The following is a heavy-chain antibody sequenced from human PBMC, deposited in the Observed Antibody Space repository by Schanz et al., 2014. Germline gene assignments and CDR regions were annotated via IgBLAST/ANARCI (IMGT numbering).Heavy chain of an antibody. Sequence: EVQLLESGGGLVQPGGSLRLSCAASGFTFSDHYMDWVRQAPGKGLEWVSGFIVDSGNTYYAGSVKGRFSISRDYSKNTLYLQMSSLRAEDTAIYYCAKLSSSGRLAGYFDYWGQGALVTVSS. V-gene: IGHV3-23*01. D-gene: IGHD6-19*01. CDR1: GFTFSDHY. CDR2: FIVDSGNT. J-gene: IGHJ4*02. CDR3: AKLSSSGRLAGYFDY.